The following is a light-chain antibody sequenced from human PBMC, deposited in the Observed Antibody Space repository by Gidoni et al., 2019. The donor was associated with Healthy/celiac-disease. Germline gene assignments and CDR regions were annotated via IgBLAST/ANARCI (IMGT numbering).Light chain of an antibody. Sequence: EIVLTQSPATLSLSPGERATLSCRASQSVSSYLAWYQQKPGQAPRLLIYDASNRATGIPARFSGSGSGTDFTLTISSLEPEDFAVYYCHGQTFGGGTKVEIK. CDR1: QSVSSY. CDR3: HGQT. V-gene: IGKV3-11*01. CDR2: DAS. J-gene: IGKJ4*01.